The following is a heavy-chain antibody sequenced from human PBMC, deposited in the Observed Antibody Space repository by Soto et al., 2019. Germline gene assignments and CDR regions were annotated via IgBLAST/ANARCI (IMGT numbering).Heavy chain of an antibody. CDR3: GRGDPIFGVANGVDV. CDR2: ISAYNHNT. Sequence: QGQLVQSGSEVKKPGASLKVSCKASGYIFSNYGITWVRQAPGQGLEWLGWISAYNHNTYSAQRLQGRVTFTTDTSTSTAYMELRGLTSDDTGVYYCGRGDPIFGVANGVDVWGQGTTVTVSS. CDR1: GYIFSNYG. J-gene: IGHJ6*02. V-gene: IGHV1-18*01. D-gene: IGHD3-3*01.